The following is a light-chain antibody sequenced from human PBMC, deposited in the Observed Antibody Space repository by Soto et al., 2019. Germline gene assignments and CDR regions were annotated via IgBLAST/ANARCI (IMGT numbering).Light chain of an antibody. CDR1: HIVTSNY. CDR3: QQYGSSPGT. J-gene: IGKJ1*01. Sequence: EIVLTQSPGTLSSSPGERATLSCRASHIVTSNYLAWYQQKPGQAPRLLIFGASIRATGLPGRISGGGSGADFTLTISRLEPEDFAVYYCQQYGSSPGTFGQGTKVEIK. CDR2: GAS. V-gene: IGKV3-20*01.